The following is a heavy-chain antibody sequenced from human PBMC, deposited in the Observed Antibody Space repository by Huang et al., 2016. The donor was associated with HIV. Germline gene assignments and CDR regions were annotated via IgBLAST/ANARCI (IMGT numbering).Heavy chain of an antibody. D-gene: IGHD5-18*01. CDR2: INPLHDTT. J-gene: IGHJ4*02. V-gene: IGHV1-69*13. Sequence: QVQLVQSGAEMTKSGSSVKVSCKASGGTVSSFSFPWVRQAPGHGLEWRGGINPLHDTTDLAQKFRGRVTLTADESTNTAFMELSGLTSQDTAVYYWARGVGNSNRGFDIWGQGTLVTVS. CDR1: GGTVSSFS. CDR3: ARGVGNSNRGFDI.